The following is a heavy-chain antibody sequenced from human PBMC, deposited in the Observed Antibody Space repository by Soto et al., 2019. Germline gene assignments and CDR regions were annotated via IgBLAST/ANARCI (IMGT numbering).Heavy chain of an antibody. Sequence: QVHLVQSGAEVKKPGASVKISCKASGYTFTNYYIHWVRQAPGQGLEWMGKIDPIDNTRRYSPRFQVIVTVTGDTSTSTAYMDLSSLSSDDTAVYYCAKDLGVPGVTNAFDICGQGTMITVSS. CDR3: AKDLGVPGVTNAFDI. CDR2: IDPIDNTR. V-gene: IGHV1-46*03. J-gene: IGHJ3*02. CDR1: GYTFTNYY. D-gene: IGHD3-10*01.